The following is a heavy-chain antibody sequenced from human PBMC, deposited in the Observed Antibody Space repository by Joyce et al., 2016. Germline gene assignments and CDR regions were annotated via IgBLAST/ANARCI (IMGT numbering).Heavy chain of an antibody. V-gene: IGHV3-33*01. CDR3: ARDLEVVIASNEGFDI. J-gene: IGHJ3*02. CDR1: GFTFNNYG. Sequence: QVQLVESGGGVVQPGRSLRLSCETFGFTFNNYGMHWVRQAPGKGLEWVAVIGYDGNNEYYADSVKGRFTRSRDISKSTLYLQMNSLRVEDTAVYFCARDLEVVIASNEGFDIWGQGTLVTVSS. CDR2: IGYDGNNE. D-gene: IGHD2-21*01.